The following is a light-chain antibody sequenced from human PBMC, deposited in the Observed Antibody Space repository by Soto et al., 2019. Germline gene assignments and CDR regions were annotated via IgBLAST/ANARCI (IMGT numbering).Light chain of an antibody. Sequence: EIVVTQSPGTLSLSPGERVTLSCRASQSVSNNYLAWYQQKPGQAPRLLIYGASNRATGIPDRFSGSGSGTDFTLTIIRLEPADFAVYYCQQYGSSGTFGQGTKVEIK. CDR1: QSVSNNY. V-gene: IGKV3-20*01. CDR3: QQYGSSGT. CDR2: GAS. J-gene: IGKJ1*01.